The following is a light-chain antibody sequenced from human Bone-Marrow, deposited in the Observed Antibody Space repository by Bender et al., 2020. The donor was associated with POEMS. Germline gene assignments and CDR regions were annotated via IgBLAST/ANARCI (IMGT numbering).Light chain of an antibody. Sequence: QSVLTQSPSVSGAPGQKVTISCTGSNSNIGATYDVHWYQHLPGTAPKLVIYADNHRPSGVPDRFSGSKSGTSASLAITGLRAEDEADYYCQSYDSSLSSSVFGGGTKLTVL. J-gene: IGLJ2*01. CDR2: ADN. CDR1: NSNIGATYD. CDR3: QSYDSSLSSSV. V-gene: IGLV1-40*01.